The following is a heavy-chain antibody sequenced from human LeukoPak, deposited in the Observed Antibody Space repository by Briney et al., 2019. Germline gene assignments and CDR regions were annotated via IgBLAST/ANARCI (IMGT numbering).Heavy chain of an antibody. V-gene: IGHV4-39*01. J-gene: IGHJ5*02. CDR2: IFYSGST. CDR3: ARQGYISGQGFRNNWFDP. CDR1: GGSISSSSFH. Sequence: PSKTLSLTCTVSGGSISSSSFHWGWIRQPPGKGLEWIGTIFYSGSTYYNPSLKSRVTMSVDTSKNQFSLKLSSVTAADTAVYYCARQGYISGQGFRNNWFDPWGQGSLVTVSS. D-gene: IGHD6-19*01.